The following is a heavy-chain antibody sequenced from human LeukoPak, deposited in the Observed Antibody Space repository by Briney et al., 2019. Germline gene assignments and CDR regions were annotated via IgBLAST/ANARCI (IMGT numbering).Heavy chain of an antibody. CDR2: IYTSGST. V-gene: IGHV4-61*02. CDR3: ARAILGPYYYYMDV. CDR1: GGSISSGSYY. Sequence: SQTLSLTCTVSGGSISSGSYYWSWIRQPAGKGLEWIGRIYTSGSTNYNPSLKNRVTISVDTSKNQFSLKLSSVTAADTAVYYCARAILGPYYYYMDVWGKGTTVTVSS. D-gene: IGHD2-2*02. J-gene: IGHJ6*03.